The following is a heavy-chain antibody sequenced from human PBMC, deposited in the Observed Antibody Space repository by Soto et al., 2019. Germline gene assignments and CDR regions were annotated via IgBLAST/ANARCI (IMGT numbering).Heavy chain of an antibody. CDR3: ARGYYYDSSGYYRN. CDR1: GGTFSSYA. J-gene: IGHJ4*02. V-gene: IGHV1-69*13. CDR2: ITPIFGTA. Sequence: GASVKVSCKASGGTFSSYAISWVRQAPGQGLEWMGGITPIFGTANYAQKFQGRVTITADESTSTAYMELSSLRSEDTAVYYCARGYYYDSSGYYRNWGQGTLVTVSS. D-gene: IGHD3-22*01.